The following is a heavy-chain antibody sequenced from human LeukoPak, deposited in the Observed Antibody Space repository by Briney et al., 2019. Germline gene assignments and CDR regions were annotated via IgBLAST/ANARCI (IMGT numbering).Heavy chain of an antibody. CDR3: ARDGGYCSGVSCYSDLDY. D-gene: IGHD2-15*01. J-gene: IGHJ4*02. CDR1: GFTFSSYW. CDR2: IDGDGSST. Sequence: PGGSLRLSCAASGFTFSSYWMHWVRQAPGKGLVWVSRIDGDGSSTSHADSVKGRFTISRDNAKNTLYLQMNSLRAEDTAVYYCARDGGYCSGVSCYSDLDYWGQGTLVTVSS. V-gene: IGHV3-74*01.